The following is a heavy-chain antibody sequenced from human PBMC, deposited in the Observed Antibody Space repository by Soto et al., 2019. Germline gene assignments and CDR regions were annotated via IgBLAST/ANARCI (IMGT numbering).Heavy chain of an antibody. V-gene: IGHV4-34*01. CDR2: INHSGST. Sequence: SETLSLTCAVYGGSFSGYYWSWVRQSPRKGPEWIGEINHSGSTNYNPSLKSRLTISVDTSKNQFSLRLSSVTAADTALYYCVACDYGDYPRYWGPGSLVTVSS. J-gene: IGHJ4*02. D-gene: IGHD4-17*01. CDR3: VACDYGDYPRY. CDR1: GGSFSGYY.